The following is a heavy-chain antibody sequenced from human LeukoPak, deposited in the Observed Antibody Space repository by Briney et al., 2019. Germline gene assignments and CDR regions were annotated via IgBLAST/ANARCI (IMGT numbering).Heavy chain of an antibody. Sequence: SVKVSCKASGGTFSSYAISWVRQAPGQGLEWMRRIIPIFGTANYAQKFQGRVTITTDESTSTAYMELSSLRSEDTAVYYCARGLVDSSGWYLVYWRPGTLVTVSS. D-gene: IGHD6-19*01. J-gene: IGHJ4*02. CDR2: IIPIFGTA. CDR1: GGTFSSYA. CDR3: ARGLVDSSGWYLVY. V-gene: IGHV1-69*05.